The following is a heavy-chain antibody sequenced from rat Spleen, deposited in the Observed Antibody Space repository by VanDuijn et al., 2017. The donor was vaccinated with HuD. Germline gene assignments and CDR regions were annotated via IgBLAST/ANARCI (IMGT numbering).Heavy chain of an antibody. CDR1: GFSFSNYG. V-gene: IGHV5-29*01. CDR3: TTGGYYGYVMDA. D-gene: IGHD1-6*01. CDR2: ISYDGSTT. Sequence: EVQLVESGGGLVQPGRSLTLSCVVSGFSFSNYGMAWVCQAPTKGLEWVATISYDGSTTYYRDSVKGRFTISRDNAKSSLYLQMDSLRSEDTATYYCTTGGYYGYVMDAWGQGASVTVSS. J-gene: IGHJ4*01.